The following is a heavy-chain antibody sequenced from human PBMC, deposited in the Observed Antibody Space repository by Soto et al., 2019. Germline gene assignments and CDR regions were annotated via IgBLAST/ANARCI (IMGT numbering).Heavy chain of an antibody. V-gene: IGHV4-59*01. CDR1: GGSISSDY. CDR2: LYYNGHT. CDR3: ARPAYTSGFAFDY. J-gene: IGHJ4*02. Sequence: QVQLQESGPGLAKPSETLSLACTVSGGSISSDYWTWIRQPPGERLEWIGYLYYNGHTNYNSALKRRVTISIDTSKSQFSLKLTSVTAADTAVYFCARPAYTSGFAFDYWGRGALVTVSS. D-gene: IGHD5-18*01.